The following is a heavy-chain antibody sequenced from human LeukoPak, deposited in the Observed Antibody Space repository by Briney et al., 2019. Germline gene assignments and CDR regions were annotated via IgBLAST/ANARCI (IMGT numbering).Heavy chain of an antibody. CDR1: GFTFSTYS. Sequence: PGGSLRLSCAASGFTFSTYSMSWVRLAPGKGLEWVGRIKSKTDGGTTDYAAPVKGRFTISRDDSKNTLYLQMNSLKTEDTAVYYCTTEPGIAAAGSWSQPGDYWGQGTLVTVSS. D-gene: IGHD6-13*01. CDR3: TTEPGIAAAGSWSQPGDY. CDR2: IKSKTDGGTT. J-gene: IGHJ4*02. V-gene: IGHV3-15*01.